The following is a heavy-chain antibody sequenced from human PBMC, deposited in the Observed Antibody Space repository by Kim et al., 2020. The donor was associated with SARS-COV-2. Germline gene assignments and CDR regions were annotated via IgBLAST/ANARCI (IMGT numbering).Heavy chain of an antibody. Sequence: SETLSLTCTVSGGSISSGGYYWSWIRQHPGKGLEWIGYIYYSGSTYYNPSLKSRVTISVDTSKNQFSLKLSSVTAADTAVYYCARDTVVTPSDAFDIWGQGTMVTVSS. V-gene: IGHV4-31*03. J-gene: IGHJ3*02. CDR2: IYYSGST. D-gene: IGHD2-21*02. CDR3: ARDTVVTPSDAFDI. CDR1: GGSISSGGYY.